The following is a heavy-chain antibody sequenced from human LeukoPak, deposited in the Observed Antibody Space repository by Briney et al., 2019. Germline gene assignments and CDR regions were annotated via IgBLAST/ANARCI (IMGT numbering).Heavy chain of an antibody. Sequence: GESLRISCKGSGYSFSSYWISWVRQMPGKGLEWMGRIDPSDSYTNYSPSFQGHVTISADKSISTAYLQWSSLKASDTAMYYCARRGPGVQPDFDYWGQGTLVTVSS. J-gene: IGHJ4*02. CDR3: ARRGPGVQPDFDY. CDR1: GYSFSSYW. V-gene: IGHV5-10-1*01. D-gene: IGHD6-13*01. CDR2: IDPSDSYT.